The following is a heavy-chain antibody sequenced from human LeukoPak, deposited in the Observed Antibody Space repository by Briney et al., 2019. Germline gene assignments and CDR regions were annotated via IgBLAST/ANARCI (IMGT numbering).Heavy chain of an antibody. CDR3: ARDKTTDYGGNSYYYYYYMDV. CDR2: VNNDGSNT. Sequence: QPGGSLRLSCAASGFTVISNLMTWVRQSPGRGLEWASRVNNDGSNTVYADSVKGRFTISRDNAKNTLYLQMNSLRAEDTAVYYCARDKTTDYGGNSYYYYYYMDVWGKGTTVTVSS. CDR1: GFTVISNL. J-gene: IGHJ6*03. D-gene: IGHD4-23*01. V-gene: IGHV3-74*01.